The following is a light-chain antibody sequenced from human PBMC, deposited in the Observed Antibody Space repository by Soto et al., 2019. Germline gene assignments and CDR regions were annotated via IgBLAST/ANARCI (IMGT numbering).Light chain of an antibody. V-gene: IGKV3-20*01. Sequence: EIVLTQYTGTLSLSPGVRSTLSCRASHSVSYYLAWYQQKPGQAPRLLIHGASSRVTGIPDRFSGSGSGTDFPLTISRLEPEDFAVYFCQQYNYLITFGQGTRLEIK. CDR2: GAS. CDR1: HSVSYY. J-gene: IGKJ5*01. CDR3: QQYNYLIT.